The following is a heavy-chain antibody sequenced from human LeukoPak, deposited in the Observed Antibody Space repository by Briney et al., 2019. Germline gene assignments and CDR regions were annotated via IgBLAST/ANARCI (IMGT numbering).Heavy chain of an antibody. D-gene: IGHD3-22*01. CDR2: INPSGGST. CDR1: GYTFTICY. Sequence: ASVKVSCKASGYTFTICYMHWVRQAPGQGLEWMGIINPSGGSTSYAQRFQGRVTMTRETSTSTVYMGLSNLKSDDTAVYYCARDVASSGYYWDWGQGTLVTVSS. J-gene: IGHJ4*02. CDR3: ARDVASSGYYWD. V-gene: IGHV1-46*01.